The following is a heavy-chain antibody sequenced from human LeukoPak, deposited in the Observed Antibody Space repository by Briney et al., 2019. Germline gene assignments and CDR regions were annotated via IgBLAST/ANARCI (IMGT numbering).Heavy chain of an antibody. J-gene: IGHJ4*02. CDR2: VSPPGGGT. CDR1: GFSFSYHG. Sequence: GGTLRLSCVASGFSFSYHGMNWVRLAPGKGLEWVSGVSPPGGGTYYADSVKGRFTISRDDSRNTLSLQMNSLRVEDTAVYYCARDLAWGAFDYWGQGILVAVSS. V-gene: IGHV3-23*01. CDR3: ARDLAWGAFDY. D-gene: IGHD7-27*01.